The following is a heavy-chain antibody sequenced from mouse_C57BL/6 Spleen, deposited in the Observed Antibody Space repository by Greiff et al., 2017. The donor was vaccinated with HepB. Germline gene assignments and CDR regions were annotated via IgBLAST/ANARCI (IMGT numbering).Heavy chain of an antibody. CDR2: ISYDGSN. J-gene: IGHJ4*01. V-gene: IGHV3-6*01. CDR1: GYSITSGYY. CDR3: ASRSNYDYAMDY. D-gene: IGHD2-5*01. Sequence: EVQLLESGPGLVKPSQSLSLTCSVTGYSITSGYYWNWIRQFPGNKLEWMGYISYDGSNNYNPSLKNRISITRDTSKNQFFLKLNSVTTEDTATYYCASRSNYDYAMDYWGQGTSVTVSS.